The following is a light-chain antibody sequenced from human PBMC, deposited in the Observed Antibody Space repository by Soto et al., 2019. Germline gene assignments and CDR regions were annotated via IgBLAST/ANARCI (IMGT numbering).Light chain of an antibody. CDR2: GAS. Sequence: EIVLTQSPGTLSLSPGERATLSCRASQSVSSYYLAWYQQKPGQPPRLLIYGASSRATGIPDRFSGSGSGTDFTLTISRLEPEDFAVYYCQQYGSSPPLSFGGGTMVEIK. CDR1: QSVSSYY. CDR3: QQYGSSPPLS. J-gene: IGKJ4*01. V-gene: IGKV3-20*01.